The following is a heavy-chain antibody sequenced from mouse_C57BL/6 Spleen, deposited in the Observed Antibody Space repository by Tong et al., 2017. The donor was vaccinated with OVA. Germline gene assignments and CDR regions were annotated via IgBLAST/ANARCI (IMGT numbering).Heavy chain of an antibody. J-gene: IGHJ4*01. D-gene: IGHD2-12*01. V-gene: IGHV1-18*01. Sequence: EVQLQESGPELVKPGASMKISCKASGYSFTGYTMNWVKQSHGKNLEWIGLINPYNGGTSYNQKFKGKATLTVDKSDSTACMGLLSRTCEDSAVYDWARFDDGSNYAMDYWGQGTAVTVSS. CDR1: GYSFTGYT. CDR2: INPYNGGT. CDR3: ARFDDGSNYAMDY.